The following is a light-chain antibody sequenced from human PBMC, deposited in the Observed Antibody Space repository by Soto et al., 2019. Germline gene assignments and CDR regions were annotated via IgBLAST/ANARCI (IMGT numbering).Light chain of an antibody. J-gene: IGKJ2*01. CDR3: QQYERPPFA. V-gene: IGKV3-11*01. CDR1: QSVGTY. Sequence: EIMLTQSPATLSLSPGQRATLSCRASQSVGTYLAWYQQKPGQAPRLLIYDASSRAAGVPDRVTGGGSGTDFTLTISGLEPEDFALYFCQQYERPPFAFGQGTKLEIK. CDR2: DAS.